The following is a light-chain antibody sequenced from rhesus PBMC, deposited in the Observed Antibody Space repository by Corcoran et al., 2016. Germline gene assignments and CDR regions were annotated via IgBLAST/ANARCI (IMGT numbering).Light chain of an antibody. CDR3: QHGYGIPWT. Sequence: DIQMTQSPFSLSASVGDRVTITCRASENVNNYLNWYQQKPGKAPKLLIYKASTLQSGVPSRNSGSGSGTAYTFTISSLQPEDVATYYCQHGYGIPWTFGQGTKVEIK. V-gene: IGKV1-74*01. CDR2: KAS. J-gene: IGKJ1*01. CDR1: ENVNNY.